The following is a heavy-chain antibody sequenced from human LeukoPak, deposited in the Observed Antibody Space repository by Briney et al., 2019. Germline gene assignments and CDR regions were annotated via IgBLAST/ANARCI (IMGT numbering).Heavy chain of an antibody. Sequence: GASVTVSFMASGYTFAIYDINWVGQAAGQGVEWMGWMNPNSGNTAYAQKFQGRVTMTRNTSISTAYMELSSLRSDDTAVYYCARKNWFDHWGQGTLVTVSS. V-gene: IGHV1-8*01. J-gene: IGHJ5*02. CDR2: MNPNSGNT. CDR1: GYTFAIYD. CDR3: ARKNWFDH.